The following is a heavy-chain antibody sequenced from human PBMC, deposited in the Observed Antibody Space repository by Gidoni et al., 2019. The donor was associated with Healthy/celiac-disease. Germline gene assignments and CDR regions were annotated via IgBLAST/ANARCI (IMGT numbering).Heavy chain of an antibody. J-gene: IGHJ5*02. CDR3: ARVAFWSGYFVSGGWFDP. CDR1: GYTFTGYY. CDR2: INPNSGGT. Sequence: QVQLVQSGAEVKKPGASVKVSCKASGYTFTGYYMHWVRQAPGQGLEWMGWINPNSGGTNNAQKFQGRVTMTRDTSISTAYMELSRLRSDDRAVYYCARVAFWSGYFVSGGWFDPWGQETLVTVSS. D-gene: IGHD3-3*01. V-gene: IGHV1-2*02.